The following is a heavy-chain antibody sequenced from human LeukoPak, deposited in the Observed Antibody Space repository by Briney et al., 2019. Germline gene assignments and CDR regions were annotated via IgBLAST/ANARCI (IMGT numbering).Heavy chain of an antibody. CDR2: ISSNGGST. Sequence: GGSLRLSCLVSGFTFSSYAMHWVRQAPGKGLEYVSAISSNGGSTYYADSVKGRFTISRDNSKNTLYLQMSSLRAEDTAIYYCVKGEGYYYDSSGYFVYWGRGTLVTVSS. CDR3: VKGEGYYYDSSGYFVY. CDR1: GFTFSSYA. J-gene: IGHJ4*02. V-gene: IGHV3-64D*06. D-gene: IGHD3-22*01.